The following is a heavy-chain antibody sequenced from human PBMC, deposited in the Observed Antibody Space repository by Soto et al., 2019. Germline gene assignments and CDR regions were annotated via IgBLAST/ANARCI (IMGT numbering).Heavy chain of an antibody. J-gene: IGHJ4*02. CDR2: ISGSGTST. CDR3: AKDRKSGSGWYWDY. CDR1: GFTFSNFA. V-gene: IGHV3-23*01. Sequence: ESGGALVQPGGSLRLSCAASGFTFSNFAMSWVRQAPGKGLEWVSAISGSGTSTYDADSVKGRFSISRHNPKNTLYLQMNSLRAEDTAVYYCAKDRKSGSGWYWDYWGQGTLVTVSS. D-gene: IGHD6-19*01.